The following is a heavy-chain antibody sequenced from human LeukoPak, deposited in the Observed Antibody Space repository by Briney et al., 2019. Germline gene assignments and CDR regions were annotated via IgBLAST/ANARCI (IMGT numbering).Heavy chain of an antibody. J-gene: IGHJ4*02. CDR2: INPSGGST. D-gene: IGHD3-10*01. V-gene: IGHV1-46*01. Sequence: XWVRQAXGQGLEWMGIINPSGGSTSYAQKFQGRVTMTRDTSTSTVYMELSSLRSEDTAVYYCARDPERGIDYWGQGTLVTVSS. CDR3: ARDPERGIDY.